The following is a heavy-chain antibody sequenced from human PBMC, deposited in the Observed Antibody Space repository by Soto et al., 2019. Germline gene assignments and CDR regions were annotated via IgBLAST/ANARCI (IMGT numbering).Heavy chain of an antibody. CDR2: ISGYNGRT. CDR1: GYTFTNYG. CDR3: ARISTVTNKGDAFDI. Sequence: QVQLVQSGAEVKKPGASVKVSCKASGYTFTNYGVSWVRQAPGQGLEWMGWISGYNGRTNYAQKLQGRVTMTTDTSTSTAYMERRSLRSDDTAVYYCARISTVTNKGDAFDIWGQGTMVTVSS. J-gene: IGHJ3*02. V-gene: IGHV1-18*01. D-gene: IGHD4-17*01.